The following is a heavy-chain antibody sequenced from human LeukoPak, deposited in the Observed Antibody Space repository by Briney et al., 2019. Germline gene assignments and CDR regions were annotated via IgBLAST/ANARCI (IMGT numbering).Heavy chain of an antibody. CDR2: ISWNSGSI. D-gene: IGHD2-8*02. V-gene: IGHV3-9*03. CDR3: AKDEFVASDFTGAFDI. J-gene: IGHJ3*02. CDR1: GFTFDDYA. Sequence: PGGSLRLSCGASGFTFDDYAMHWVRQAPGKGLEWVSGISWNSGSIGYADSVKGRFTISRDNAKNSLYLQMNSLRAEDMALYYCAKDEFVASDFTGAFDIWGQGTMVTVSS.